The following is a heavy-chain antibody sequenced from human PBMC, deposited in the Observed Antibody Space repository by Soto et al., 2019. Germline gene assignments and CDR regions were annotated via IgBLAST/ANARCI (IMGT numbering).Heavy chain of an antibody. CDR2: IIPIFGTA. CDR3: ARDRTLLGYSSSEGFDP. D-gene: IGHD6-6*01. CDR1: GCTFSSYA. J-gene: IGHJ5*02. V-gene: IGHV1-69*13. Sequence: SVKVSCKASGCTFSSYAISWVRQAPGQGLEWMGGIIPIFGTANYAQKFQGRVTITADESTSTAYMELSSLRSEDTAVYYCARDRTLLGYSSSEGFDPWGQGTLVTVSS.